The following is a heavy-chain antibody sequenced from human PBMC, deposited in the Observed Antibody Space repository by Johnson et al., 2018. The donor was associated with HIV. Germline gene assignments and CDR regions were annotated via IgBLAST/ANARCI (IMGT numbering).Heavy chain of an antibody. CDR2: IHYDESNK. V-gene: IGHV3-30*02. CDR3: AKVRGGVVPAAKEAFDI. CDR1: RFTFSDYG. J-gene: IGHJ3*02. D-gene: IGHD2-2*01. Sequence: QVQLVESGGGVVQPGGSLRLSCAASRFTFSDYGMHWVRQAPGKGLEWVAFIHYDESNKYYADSVKGRFTISRDNSRNTLYLQRNSLRAEDTAVYDCAKVRGGVVPAAKEAFDIWGQGTMVTVSS.